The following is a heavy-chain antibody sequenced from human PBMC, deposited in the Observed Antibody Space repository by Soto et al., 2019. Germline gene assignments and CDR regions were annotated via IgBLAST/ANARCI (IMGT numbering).Heavy chain of an antibody. D-gene: IGHD2-8*01. V-gene: IGHV3-23*01. CDR1: GFTFSSYA. Sequence: GGSLRLSCAASGFTFSSYAMSWVRQAPGKGLEWVSAISGSGGSTYYADSVKGRFTISRDNSKNTLYLQMNSLRAEDTAVYYCAKVVRRSVLPPYYYYGMDVWGQGTTVTVSS. CDR2: ISGSGGST. CDR3: AKVVRRSVLPPYYYYGMDV. J-gene: IGHJ6*02.